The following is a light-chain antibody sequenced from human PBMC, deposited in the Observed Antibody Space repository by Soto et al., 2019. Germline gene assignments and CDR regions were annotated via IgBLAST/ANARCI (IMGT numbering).Light chain of an antibody. Sequence: EIVLTQSPGTLSLSPGERATLSCRASQSVSSSYLAWYQQKTGQAPRLLIYGASSRDTGIPDRFSGSGSGTDFTLTISRLEPEDFAVYYCQQYGSSPPMYTFGQGTKLEIK. J-gene: IGKJ2*01. CDR2: GAS. CDR3: QQYGSSPPMYT. V-gene: IGKV3-20*01. CDR1: QSVSSSY.